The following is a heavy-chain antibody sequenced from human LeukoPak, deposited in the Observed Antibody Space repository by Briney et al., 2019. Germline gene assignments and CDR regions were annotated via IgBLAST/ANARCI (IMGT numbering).Heavy chain of an antibody. Sequence: SETLSLTCTVSGGSISSYYWSWIRQPPGKGLEWIGYIYYSGSTNYNPSLKSRVTISVDTSKNQFSLKLSSVTATDTAVYYCARDGGSSWYGYFYWGQGTLVTVSS. J-gene: IGHJ4*02. D-gene: IGHD6-13*01. CDR2: IYYSGST. V-gene: IGHV4-59*01. CDR3: ARDGGSSWYGYFY. CDR1: GGSISSYY.